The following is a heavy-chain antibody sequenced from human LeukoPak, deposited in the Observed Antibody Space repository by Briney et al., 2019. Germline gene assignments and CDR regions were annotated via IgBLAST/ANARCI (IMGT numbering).Heavy chain of an antibody. D-gene: IGHD2-2*01. V-gene: IGHV3-23*01. Sequence: GGSLRLSCAASGFTFSSYAMSWVRQAPGKGLEWVSAISGSGGSTYYADSVKGRFTISRDNSKNTLYLQMNSLRAEDTAVYYCANPGYGDSTRQMDVWGKGTTVTVSS. J-gene: IGHJ6*04. CDR3: ANPGYGDSTRQMDV. CDR2: ISGSGGST. CDR1: GFTFSSYA.